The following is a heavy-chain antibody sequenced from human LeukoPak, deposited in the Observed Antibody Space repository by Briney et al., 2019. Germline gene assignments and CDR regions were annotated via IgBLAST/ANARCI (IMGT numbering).Heavy chain of an antibody. CDR1: GGSISSSSYY. CDR2: IYYSGST. J-gene: IGHJ5*02. V-gene: IGHV4-39*01. D-gene: IGHD3-10*01. CDR3: ARGHSGWFDP. Sequence: SETLSLTCTVSGGSISSSSYYWGWIRQPPGKGLEWIGSIYYSGSTYYNPSLKSRVTIPVDTSKNQFSLKLSSVTAADTAVYYCARGHSGWFDPWGQGTLVTVSS.